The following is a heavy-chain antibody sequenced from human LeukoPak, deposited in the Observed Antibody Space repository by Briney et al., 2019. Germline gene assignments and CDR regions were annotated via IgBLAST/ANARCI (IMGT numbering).Heavy chain of an antibody. J-gene: IGHJ4*02. CDR3: ASGGNYLDY. CDR2: IYHSGST. V-gene: IGHV4-30-2*01. Sequence: SETLSLTCAVSGVSISSGGYSWSWLRQPPGKGLEWIGYIYHSGSTYYNPSLKSRVTISVDRSKNQFSLKLSSVTAADTAVYYCASGGNYLDYWGQGTLVTVSS. D-gene: IGHD4-23*01. CDR1: GVSISSGGYS.